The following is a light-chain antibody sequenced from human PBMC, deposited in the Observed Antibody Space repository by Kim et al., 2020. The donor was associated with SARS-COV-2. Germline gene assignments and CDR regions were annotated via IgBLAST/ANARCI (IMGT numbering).Light chain of an antibody. J-gene: IGKJ5*01. CDR2: KAS. V-gene: IGKV1-5*03. CDR3: QQFYTCPIT. CDR1: QCIYSS. Sequence: ASVGDSVPFTCRASQCIYSSLAWYQQKPGNVPKILIYKASTLESGVPSRCSGSESGTEFTLTISSLQPDDFATYYCQQFYTCPITFGQGTRLEIK.